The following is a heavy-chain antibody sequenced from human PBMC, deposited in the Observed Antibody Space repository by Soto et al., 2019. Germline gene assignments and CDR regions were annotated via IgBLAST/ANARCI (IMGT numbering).Heavy chain of an antibody. Sequence: EVQLLESGGGLVQPGGSLRLSCAASGFTFSSYAMSWVRQAPGKGLEWVSSIRGSGGSTNYADSVKGRFTISRDNSKNTLYLRMNSLRVEDKAVYYCAKAYSMSIFGVVIETPGDGFDIWGQGTMVTVSS. J-gene: IGHJ3*02. V-gene: IGHV3-23*01. CDR1: GFTFSSYA. D-gene: IGHD3-3*01. CDR3: AKAYSMSIFGVVIETPGDGFDI. CDR2: IRGSGGST.